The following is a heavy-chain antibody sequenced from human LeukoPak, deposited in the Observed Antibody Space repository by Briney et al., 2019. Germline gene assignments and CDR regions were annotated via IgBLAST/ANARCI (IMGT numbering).Heavy chain of an antibody. D-gene: IGHD3-22*01. CDR2: IYTSGST. Sequence: SETLSLTCTVSGGSISSYYWSWIRQPAGKGLEWIGRIYTSGSTNYNPSLKSRVTMSVDTSKNQFSLELSSVTAADTAVYYCARYYDSSGSTMGYYYYMDVWGKGTTVTVSS. V-gene: IGHV4-4*07. CDR1: GGSISSYY. J-gene: IGHJ6*03. CDR3: ARYYDSSGSTMGYYYYMDV.